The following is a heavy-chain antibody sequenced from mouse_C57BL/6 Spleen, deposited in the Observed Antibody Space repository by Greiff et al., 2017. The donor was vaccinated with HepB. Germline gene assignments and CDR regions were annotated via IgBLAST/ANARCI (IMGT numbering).Heavy chain of an antibody. CDR3: TPGYYGSSLPFAY. Sequence: VQLQQSGAELVRPGASVKLSCTASGFNIKDYYMHWVKQRPEQGLEWIGRIDPEDGDTEYAPKFQGKATMTADTSSNTAYLQLSSLTSEDTAVYYCTPGYYGSSLPFAYWGQGTLVTVSA. CDR2: IDPEDGDT. V-gene: IGHV14-1*01. D-gene: IGHD1-1*01. CDR1: GFNIKDYY. J-gene: IGHJ3*01.